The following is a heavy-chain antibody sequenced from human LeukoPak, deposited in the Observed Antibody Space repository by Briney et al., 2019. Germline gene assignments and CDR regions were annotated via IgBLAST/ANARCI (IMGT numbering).Heavy chain of an antibody. CDR2: IYYRGST. CDR3: ARGDQVNVRYFAWWDPRGSDYYYMDV. Sequence: SETLSLTCTVSGGSISSYYWSWIRQPPGKGPEWIGYIYYRGSTNYDPSLKSRVTISVDTSKNQFSLKLSSVTAADTAVYYCARGDQVNVRYFAWWDPRGSDYYYMDVWGKGTTVTVSS. CDR1: GGSISSYY. D-gene: IGHD3-9*01. V-gene: IGHV4-59*01. J-gene: IGHJ6*03.